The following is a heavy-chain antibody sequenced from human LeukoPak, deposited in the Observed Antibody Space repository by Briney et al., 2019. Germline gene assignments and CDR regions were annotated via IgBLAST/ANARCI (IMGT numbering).Heavy chain of an antibody. Sequence: SQTLSLTCAISGVSVSIISAAWDWTRQSPSRGLEWLGRTYYRSKWYNDYAVSVKSRITINPDTSKNQFSLQLNSVTPEDTAVYYWARLVIIPWDAFYIWGEGTMVTVSS. CDR1: GVSVSIISAA. CDR3: ARLVIIPWDAFYI. V-gene: IGHV6-1*01. CDR2: TYYRSKWYN. D-gene: IGHD3-9*01. J-gene: IGHJ3*02.